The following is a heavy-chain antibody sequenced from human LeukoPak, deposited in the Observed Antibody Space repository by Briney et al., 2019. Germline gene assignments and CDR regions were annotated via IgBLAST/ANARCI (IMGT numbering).Heavy chain of an antibody. V-gene: IGHV3-21*01. D-gene: IGHD1-26*01. CDR3: ARDFDPWGWELASRFDP. CDR2: ISSSSSYI. Sequence: GGSLRLSCAASRFTLSGYSMNWVRQAPGKGLEWVSSISSSSSYIYYADSVKGRFTISRDNAKNSLYLQMNSLRAEDTAVYYCARDFDPWGWELASRFDPWGQGTLVTVSS. J-gene: IGHJ5*02. CDR1: RFTLSGYS.